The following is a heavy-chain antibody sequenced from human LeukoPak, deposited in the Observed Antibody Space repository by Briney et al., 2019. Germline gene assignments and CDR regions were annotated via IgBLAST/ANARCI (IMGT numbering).Heavy chain of an antibody. CDR1: GGSISSSPYY. V-gene: IGHV4-31*03. Sequence: PSETLSLTCTVSGGSISSSPYYWGWIRQPPGKGLEWIGYIYYSGTTYYNPSLKSRVTISVDTSKNQFSLKLTSLTAADTAVYYCARDRSSWGLDCWGQGTLVTVSS. J-gene: IGHJ4*02. CDR2: IYYSGTT. CDR3: ARDRSSWGLDC. D-gene: IGHD7-27*01.